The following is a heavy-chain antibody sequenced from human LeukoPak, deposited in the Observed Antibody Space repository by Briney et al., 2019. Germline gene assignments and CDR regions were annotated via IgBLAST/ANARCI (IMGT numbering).Heavy chain of an antibody. Sequence: GGSLRLSCAASGFTFSSYAMHWVRQAPGKGLEWVAVISYDGSNKYYADFVKGRFTISRDNSKNTLYLQMNSLTAEDTAIYSCARPRLEYCSGGSCFDAFDIWGQGTTVTVSS. CDR3: ARPRLEYCSGGSCFDAFDI. CDR1: GFTFSSYA. V-gene: IGHV3-30*04. D-gene: IGHD2-15*01. J-gene: IGHJ3*02. CDR2: ISYDGSNK.